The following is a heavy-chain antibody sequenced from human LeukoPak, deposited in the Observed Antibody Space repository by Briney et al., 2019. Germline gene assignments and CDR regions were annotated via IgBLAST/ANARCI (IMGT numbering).Heavy chain of an antibody. CDR2: FHPEDGET. CDR1: GYSLIDLS. V-gene: IGHV1-24*01. CDR3: ATDFESVAARHFDY. J-gene: IGHJ4*02. D-gene: IGHD6-6*01. Sequence: GASVKVSCKVSGYSLIDLSMHWVRQAPGKGLEWMGGFHPEDGETIYAQKFQGRVTMTEDTSTDIAYMELNILRSEDTAVYYCATDFESVAARHFDYWGQGTLVTVSS.